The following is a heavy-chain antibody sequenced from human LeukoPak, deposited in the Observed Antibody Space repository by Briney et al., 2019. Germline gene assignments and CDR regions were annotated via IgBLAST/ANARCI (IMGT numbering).Heavy chain of an antibody. D-gene: IGHD3-16*01. Sequence: SETLSLTCAVYGGSFSGYYWSWIRQPPGKGLEWIGEINHSGSTNYNPSLKSRVTISVDTSKNQFSLKLSSVTAADTAVYYCASFMFGGVIVTNWFDPWGQGTLVTVSS. V-gene: IGHV4-34*01. J-gene: IGHJ5*02. CDR3: ASFMFGGVIVTNWFDP. CDR2: INHSGST. CDR1: GGSFSGYY.